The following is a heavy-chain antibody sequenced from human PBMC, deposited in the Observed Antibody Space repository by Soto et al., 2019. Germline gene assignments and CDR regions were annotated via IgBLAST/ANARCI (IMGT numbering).Heavy chain of an antibody. D-gene: IGHD2-15*01. V-gene: IGHV3-23*01. CDR3: VRESLPVAPRVGFYSGMVD. Sequence: GGSLRLSCSASGFTFSSYAMSWVRQAPGKGLEWVSALSGSGGSRYYADSVKGRFTISRDNSKNTLYLQMNSLRDEDTAVYYFVRESLPVAPRVGFYSGMVDWCQG. J-gene: IGHJ6*02. CDR1: GFTFSSYA. CDR2: LSGSGGSR.